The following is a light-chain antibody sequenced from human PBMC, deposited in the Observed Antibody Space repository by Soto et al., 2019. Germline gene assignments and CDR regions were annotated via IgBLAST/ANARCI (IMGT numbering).Light chain of an antibody. CDR2: DVT. V-gene: IGLV2-14*03. CDR1: SSDVGGYNY. CDR3: SSYTTSNTRQIV. Sequence: TQPASLSWSPGQSITISCPWTSSDVGGYNYVSWYQHHPGKAPKLIIYDVTNRPSGVSNPFSGSKSGNTASLTISGLQPEDEADYYCSSYTTSNTRQIVFGTGTKVTVL. J-gene: IGLJ1*01.